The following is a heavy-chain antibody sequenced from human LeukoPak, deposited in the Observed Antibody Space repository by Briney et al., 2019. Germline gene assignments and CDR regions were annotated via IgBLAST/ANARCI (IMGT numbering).Heavy chain of an antibody. D-gene: IGHD3-16*01. J-gene: IGHJ4*02. Sequence: PGGSLRLSCAASGFTFSTYSMNWVRQAPGKGLEWVSYISHGRTRIIYADSVEGRFTVSRDDAKNALFLQMNSLTVEDTAVYYCTRDPGNSYAMDFWGQGTLVTVSS. CDR3: TRDPGNSYAMDF. CDR1: GFTFSTYS. CDR2: ISHGRTRI. V-gene: IGHV3-48*01.